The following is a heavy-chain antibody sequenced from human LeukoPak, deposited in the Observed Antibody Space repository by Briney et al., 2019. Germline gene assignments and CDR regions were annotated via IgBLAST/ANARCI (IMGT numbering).Heavy chain of an antibody. D-gene: IGHD3-16*02. V-gene: IGHV3-23*01. Sequence: GGSLRLSCAASGFTFSSYAMSWVRQAPGKGLEWVSAISGSGGSTYYADSVKGRFTISRDNSKNTLYLQMNSLRAEDTAVYYCAKLGYDYVWGSYRELDYWGQGTLVTVSS. CDR2: ISGSGGST. J-gene: IGHJ4*02. CDR1: GFTFSSYA. CDR3: AKLGYDYVWGSYRELDY.